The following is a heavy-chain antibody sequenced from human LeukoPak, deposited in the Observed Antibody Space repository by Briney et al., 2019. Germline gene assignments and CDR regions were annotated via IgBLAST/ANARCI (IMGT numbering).Heavy chain of an antibody. J-gene: IGHJ3*02. CDR1: GFSVSTSF. D-gene: IGHD1/OR15-1a*01. Sequence: GGSLRLSCASSGFSVSTSFMNWVRQAPGKGLEWVSVIYANTQTYYADAVKGRFTIARDNSKRTVYLHMSELRAEDTGIYYCARTEEQVGDAFDIWGQGTVVTVSS. CDR3: ARTEEQVGDAFDI. CDR2: IYANTQT. V-gene: IGHV3-53*01.